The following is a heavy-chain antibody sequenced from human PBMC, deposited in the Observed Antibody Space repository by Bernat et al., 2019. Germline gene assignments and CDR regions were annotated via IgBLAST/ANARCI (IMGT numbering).Heavy chain of an antibody. V-gene: IGHV4-31*03. CDR1: GGSISSGCYY. CDR2: IYYSGST. J-gene: IGHJ5*02. D-gene: IGHD2-2*01. Sequence: QVQLQESGPGLVKPSQTLSLTCTVSGGSISSGCYYWSWIRQHPGKGLEWIGYIYYSGSTYYNPSLKSRVTISVDTSKNQFSLKLGSVTAADTAVYYCARYIVVVPAAMLRGAWFDPWGQGTLVTVSS. CDR3: ARYIVVVPAAMLRGAWFDP.